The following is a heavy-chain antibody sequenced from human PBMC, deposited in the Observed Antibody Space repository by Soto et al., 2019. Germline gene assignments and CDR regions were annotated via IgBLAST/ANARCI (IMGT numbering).Heavy chain of an antibody. CDR1: GGSISSYY. CDR3: ARDTYYYANGNLGPAAFDI. J-gene: IGHJ3*02. V-gene: IGHV4-59*01. D-gene: IGHD3-10*01. Sequence: PSAPLSLTRTVSGGSISSYYRSWLRQSPGKGLEWIGSIYYSGSTNYNPALKSRVTISVDTSKNRVSLKRSSVTAADTAVYYCARDTYYYANGNLGPAAFDIWGQGALVTVS. CDR2: IYYSGST.